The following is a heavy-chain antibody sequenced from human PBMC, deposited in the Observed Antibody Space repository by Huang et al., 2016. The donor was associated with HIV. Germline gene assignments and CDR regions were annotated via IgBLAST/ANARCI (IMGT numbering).Heavy chain of an antibody. CDR1: GGSVSSGSYY. J-gene: IGHJ4*02. CDR2: IYYSGST. D-gene: IGHD3-10*01. V-gene: IGHV4-61*01. CDR3: AREGGYYYASGTGVSH. Sequence: QVQLQESGPGLVKPSETLSLTCTVSGGSVSSGSYYWNWIRQPPGKGLEWIGSIYYSGSTNYNPSRKSRVTISVDTSKNQFSLKLSSVTAADTAVYYCAREGGYYYASGTGVSHWGQGTLVTVSS.